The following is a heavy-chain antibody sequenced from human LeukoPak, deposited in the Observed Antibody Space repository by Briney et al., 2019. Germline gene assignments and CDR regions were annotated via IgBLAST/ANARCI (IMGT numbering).Heavy chain of an antibody. D-gene: IGHD2/OR15-2a*01. CDR1: GYTFTSYD. J-gene: IGHJ4*02. Sequence: ASVTVSFKASGYTFTSYDINWVRQAPGQRLEWMGIIYSSGGSTSAQKFQGRVTMTRDTSTSTVYMELSSLRSEDTAVYYCAREPPNSYYFDYWGQGTLVTVSS. CDR3: AREPPNSYYFDY. V-gene: IGHV1-46*01. CDR2: IYSSGGST.